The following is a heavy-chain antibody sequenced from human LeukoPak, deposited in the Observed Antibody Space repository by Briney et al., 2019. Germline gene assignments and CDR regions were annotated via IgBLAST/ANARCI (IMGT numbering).Heavy chain of an antibody. Sequence: GGSLRLSCAASGFTFSSYWMSWVRQAPGKGLEWVSAISGSGGSTYYADSVKGRFTISRDNSKNTLYLQMNSLRAEDTAVYYCAKDRNYDILTGYSPFDYWGQGTLVTVSS. J-gene: IGHJ4*02. CDR1: GFTFSSYW. CDR2: ISGSGGST. D-gene: IGHD3-9*01. V-gene: IGHV3-23*01. CDR3: AKDRNYDILTGYSPFDY.